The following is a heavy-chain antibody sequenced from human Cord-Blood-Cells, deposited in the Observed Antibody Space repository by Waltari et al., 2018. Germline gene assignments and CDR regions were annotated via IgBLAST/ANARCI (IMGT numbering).Heavy chain of an antibody. Sequence: QVQLVESGGGVVQPGRSLRLSCAASGFTFSSYAMHWVRQAPGKGLEWVAVISYDGSNKYYADSVKGRFTISRDNSKNTLYLQMNSLRAEDTAVYYCARSLDYCGQGTLVTVSS. V-gene: IGHV3-30-3*01. CDR3: ARSLDY. CDR1: GFTFSSYA. J-gene: IGHJ4*02. CDR2: ISYDGSNK.